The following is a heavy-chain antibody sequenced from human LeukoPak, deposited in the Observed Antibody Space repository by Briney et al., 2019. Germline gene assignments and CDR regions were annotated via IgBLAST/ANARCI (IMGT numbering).Heavy chain of an antibody. Sequence: ASVKVSCKASGYTFTSYGISWVRQAPGQGLEWMGWISAYNGNTNYAQKLQGRVTMTTDTSTSTAYLEVRRLRSDDTAVYYCGRVLDYVGTSFRPPEKYYYYYIDVWGQGTTVAVSS. V-gene: IGHV1-18*01. CDR3: GRVLDYVGTSFRPPEKYYYYYIDV. J-gene: IGHJ6*03. CDR1: GYTFTSYG. D-gene: IGHD3-16*01. CDR2: ISAYNGNT.